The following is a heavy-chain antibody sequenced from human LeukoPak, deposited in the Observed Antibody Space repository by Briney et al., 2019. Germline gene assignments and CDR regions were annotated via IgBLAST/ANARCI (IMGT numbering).Heavy chain of an antibody. CDR2: ISYDGSNK. D-gene: IGHD4-17*01. CDR1: GFAFSAYG. V-gene: IGHV3-30*18. Sequence: GGSLRLSCAASGFAFSAYGMHWVRQAPGKGLEWVAVISYDGSNKYYADSVKGRFTISRDNSKNTLYLQMNSLRAEDTAVYYCAKVERILDYGDYVGALDYRGQGTLVTVSS. J-gene: IGHJ4*02. CDR3: AKVERILDYGDYVGALDY.